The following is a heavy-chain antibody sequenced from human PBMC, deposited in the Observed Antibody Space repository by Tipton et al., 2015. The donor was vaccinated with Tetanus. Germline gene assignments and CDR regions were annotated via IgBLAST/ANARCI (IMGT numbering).Heavy chain of an antibody. V-gene: IGHV3-21*01. J-gene: IGHJ4*02. D-gene: IGHD6-25*01. CDR1: GFIFSNYR. Sequence: SLRLSCTVSGFIFSNYRMNWVRQAPGKGLEWVASISSTSSYIYYTDSVKGRFIVSRDNTKSSLFLQMTSLRAEDTAVYYCASGSTLDYWGQGSLVTVSS. CDR2: ISSTSSYI. CDR3: ASGSTLDY.